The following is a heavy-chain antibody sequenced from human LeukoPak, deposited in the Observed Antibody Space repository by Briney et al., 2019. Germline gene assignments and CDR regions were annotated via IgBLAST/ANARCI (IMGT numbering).Heavy chain of an antibody. D-gene: IGHD3-10*01. V-gene: IGHV3-11*01. Sequence: GGSLRLSCAASGFTFSDFYMGWIRQAPGKGLECVSYISSGGYSIHYADSVKGRFTISRDDAQNSLILQMNSLTAEDTAVFYCARGSRYGSRSHFDFWGQGTLVTVSS. J-gene: IGHJ4*02. CDR2: ISSGGYSI. CDR3: ARGSRYGSRSHFDF. CDR1: GFTFSDFY.